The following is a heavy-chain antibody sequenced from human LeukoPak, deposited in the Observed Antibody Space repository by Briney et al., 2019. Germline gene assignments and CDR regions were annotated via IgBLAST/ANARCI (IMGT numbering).Heavy chain of an antibody. J-gene: IGHJ4*02. CDR1: GYTFTSYG. CDR3: ARLPEEMATIKSPLYDY. V-gene: IGHV1-18*01. Sequence: ASVKVSCKASGYTFTSYGISWVRQAPGQGLEWMGWISAYNGNTNYAQKLQGRVTMTTDTSTSTAYMELRSLRSDDTAVYYCARLPEEMATIKSPLYDYWGQGTLVTVSS. D-gene: IGHD5-24*01. CDR2: ISAYNGNT.